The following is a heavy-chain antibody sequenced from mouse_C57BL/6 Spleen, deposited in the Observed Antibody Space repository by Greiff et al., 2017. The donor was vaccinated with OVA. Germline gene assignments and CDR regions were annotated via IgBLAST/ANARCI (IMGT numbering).Heavy chain of an antibody. Sequence: QVTLKESGPGILQSSQTLSLTCSFSGFSLSTSGMGVSWIRQPSGKGLEWLAHIYWDDDKRYNPSLKSRLTISKDTSRNQVFRKITSVDTADTATYYCARRGDYGKEDWYFDVWGTGTTVTVSS. CDR2: IYWDDDK. CDR3: ARRGDYGKEDWYFDV. V-gene: IGHV8-12*01. CDR1: GFSLSTSGMG. J-gene: IGHJ1*03. D-gene: IGHD2-1*01.